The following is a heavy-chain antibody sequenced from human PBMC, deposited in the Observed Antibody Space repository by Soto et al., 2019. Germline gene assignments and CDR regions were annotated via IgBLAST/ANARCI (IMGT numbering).Heavy chain of an antibody. J-gene: IGHJ4*02. CDR3: ARVGSYDSSGSYYFDY. Sequence: SETLSLTCTVSGGSISSGGYYWSWIRQHPGKGLEWIAYIYYSGSTYYNPSLKSRVTISVDTSKNQFSLKLSSVTAADTAVYYCARVGSYDSSGSYYFDYWGQGTLVTVS. D-gene: IGHD3-22*01. CDR2: IYYSGST. V-gene: IGHV4-31*03. CDR1: GGSISSGGYY.